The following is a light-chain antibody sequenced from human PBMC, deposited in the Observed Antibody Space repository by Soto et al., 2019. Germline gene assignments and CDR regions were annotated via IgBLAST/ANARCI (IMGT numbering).Light chain of an antibody. CDR1: QSLTNSF. J-gene: IGKJ1*01. Sequence: EIVLTQSPGTLSLSPGERATLSCRASQSLTNSFIAWYQQKPGQAPRLLIYDTSSRATGIPDRFSGSGSGTDFTLTITRLQPDDFATYYCQHYNSFSRTFGQGTKVDIK. V-gene: IGKV3-20*01. CDR3: QHYNSFSRT. CDR2: DTS.